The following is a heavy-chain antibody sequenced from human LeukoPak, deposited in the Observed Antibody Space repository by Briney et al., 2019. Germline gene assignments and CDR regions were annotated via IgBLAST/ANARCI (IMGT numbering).Heavy chain of an antibody. Sequence: SETLSLTCTVSGGSISSSSYYWGWIRQPPGKGLEWIGTIYSGGRTYYNPSLRHRVTISVDTSKNQFSLKLSSVTAADTAVYYCATPEASSVNYFHHWGQGTLVTVSS. D-gene: IGHD6-19*01. V-gene: IGHV4-39*01. CDR3: ATPEASSVNYFHH. CDR2: IYSGGRT. CDR1: GGSISSSSYY. J-gene: IGHJ1*01.